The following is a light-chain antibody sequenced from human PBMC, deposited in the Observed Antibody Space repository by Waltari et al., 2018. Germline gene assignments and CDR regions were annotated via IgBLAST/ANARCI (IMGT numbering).Light chain of an antibody. V-gene: IGLV2-14*03. Sequence: QSALTQPASVSGSPGQSITISCTGTNSDIGGYNFVSWYQQHPGKAHRLMIYDVNKRPSGVSNRFSGSESGHTASLTSSGLQADDEADYYCTSFTSTASYVVFGGGTNLAV. J-gene: IGLJ2*01. CDR2: DVN. CDR3: TSFTSTASYVV. CDR1: NSDIGGYNF.